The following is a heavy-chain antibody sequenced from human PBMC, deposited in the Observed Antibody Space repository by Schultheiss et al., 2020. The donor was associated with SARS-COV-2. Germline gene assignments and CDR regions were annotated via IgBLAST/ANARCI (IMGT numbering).Heavy chain of an antibody. V-gene: IGHV4-61*05. Sequence: SQTLSFTCTVSGGSISSSSYYWGWIRQPPGKGLEWIGYIYYSGSTNYNPSLKSRVTISVDTSKNQFSLKLSSVTAADTAVYYCARHGDSTSDFDYWGQGTLVTVSS. J-gene: IGHJ4*02. CDR2: IYYSGST. D-gene: IGHD2-2*01. CDR1: GGSISSSSYY. CDR3: ARHGDSTSDFDY.